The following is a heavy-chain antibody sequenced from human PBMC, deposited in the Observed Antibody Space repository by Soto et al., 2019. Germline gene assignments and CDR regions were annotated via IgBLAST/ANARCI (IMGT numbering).Heavy chain of an antibody. J-gene: IGHJ3*02. D-gene: IGHD3-22*01. CDR3: ARSYYYDSSGYSLGAFDI. V-gene: IGHV3-66*01. CDR2: IYSGGST. Sequence: PGGSLRLSCAASGFTVSSNYMSWVRQAPGKGLEWVSVIYSGGSTYYADSVRGRFTISRDNSKNTLYLQMNSLRAEDTAVYYCARSYYYDSSGYSLGAFDIWGQGTMVTVSS. CDR1: GFTVSSNY.